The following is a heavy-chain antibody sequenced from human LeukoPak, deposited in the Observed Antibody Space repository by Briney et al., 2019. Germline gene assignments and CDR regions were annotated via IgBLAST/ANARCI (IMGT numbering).Heavy chain of an antibody. Sequence: ASVRVSCKASGYDFTNYYINWVRQAPGQGLEWMGRINPNSGVTSYAQKFRGRVTLARDTSINTAYMQLSSLRSDDTAVYFCARGFLSAAGPFDCWGQGSLVTVSS. CDR2: INPNSGVT. V-gene: IGHV1-2*06. CDR3: ARGFLSAAGPFDC. D-gene: IGHD6-13*01. J-gene: IGHJ4*02. CDR1: GYDFTNYY.